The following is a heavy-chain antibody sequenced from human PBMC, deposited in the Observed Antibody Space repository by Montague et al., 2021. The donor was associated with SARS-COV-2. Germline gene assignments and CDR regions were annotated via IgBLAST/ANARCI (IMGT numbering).Heavy chain of an antibody. D-gene: IGHD3-9*01. CDR2: MNPNSGNT. J-gene: IGHJ6*02. CDR1: GYTFTSYD. CDR3: ARGRLKLKYYDILTGHHYFYYMDV. V-gene: IGHV1-8*01. Sequence: SVKVSCKASGYTFTSYDINWVRQATGQGLEWMGWMNPNSGNTGYXQKFQGRVTMTRNTSISTAYMELSSLRSEDTAVYYCARGRLKLKYYDILTGHHYFYYMDVWGQGTTVTVSS.